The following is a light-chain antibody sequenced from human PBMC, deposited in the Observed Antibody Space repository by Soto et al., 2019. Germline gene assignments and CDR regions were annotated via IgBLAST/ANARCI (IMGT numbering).Light chain of an antibody. J-gene: IGLJ3*02. Sequence: QPVLTQSPSASASLGASVKLTCTLSSGHSRYAIAWHQQQPEKGPRYLMKLNSDGSHTTGDGIPDRFSGSSSGAERYLIISSLQSEDEADYYCQTWGTGIWVFGGGTKLTVL. CDR1: SGHSRYA. V-gene: IGLV4-69*01. CDR2: LNSDGSH. CDR3: QTWGTGIWV.